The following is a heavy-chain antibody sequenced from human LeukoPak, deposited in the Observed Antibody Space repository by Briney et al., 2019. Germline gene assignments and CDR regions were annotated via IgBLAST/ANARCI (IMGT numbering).Heavy chain of an antibody. V-gene: IGHV4-30-2*01. CDR3: ARVPYYYGSGSFSF. Sequence: SETLSLTCAVSGGSISSGGYSWSWIRQPPGKGLEWIGYIYHSGSTYYNPSLKSRVTISIDTSRNHFSLEVTSVTAADTALYYCARVPYYYGSGSFSFWGQGTLVTVSS. D-gene: IGHD3-10*01. CDR2: IYHSGST. J-gene: IGHJ4*02. CDR1: GGSISSGGYS.